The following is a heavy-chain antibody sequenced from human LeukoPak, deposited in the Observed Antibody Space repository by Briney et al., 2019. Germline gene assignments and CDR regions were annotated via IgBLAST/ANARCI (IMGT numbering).Heavy chain of an antibody. Sequence: GGSLRLSCAASGFTFSSYSMNWVRQAPGKGLEWVSYITSSSTTIYYADSVKGRFTISRENSKNTLYLQMNSLRAEDTAVYYCAKDSAKKYDDYWGQGTLVTVSS. J-gene: IGHJ4*02. CDR3: AKDSAKKYDDY. CDR2: ITSSSTTI. V-gene: IGHV3-48*01. D-gene: IGHD2/OR15-2a*01. CDR1: GFTFSSYS.